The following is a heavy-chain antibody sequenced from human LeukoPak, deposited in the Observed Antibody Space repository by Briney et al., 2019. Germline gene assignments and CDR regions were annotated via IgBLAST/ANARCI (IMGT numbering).Heavy chain of an antibody. CDR1: GFTFSDHW. V-gene: IGHV3-30*03. CDR3: ARDKTFHYDSSADYSLDY. CDR2: VSYDGNKE. D-gene: IGHD3-22*01. Sequence: GGSLRLSCAASGFTFSDHWMAWVRQAPGKGLEWVAVVSYDGNKEYYADSVKGRFTIFRDNPGNTLYLQMNSLRPEDTAVYYCARDKTFHYDSSADYSLDYWGQGTRVAVSS. J-gene: IGHJ4*02.